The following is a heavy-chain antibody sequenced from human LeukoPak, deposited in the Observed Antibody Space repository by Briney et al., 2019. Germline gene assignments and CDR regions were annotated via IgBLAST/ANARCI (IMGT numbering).Heavy chain of an antibody. CDR2: INHSGST. Sequence: SETLSLTCAVYGGSFSGYYWSWIRQPPGKGLEWIGEINHSGSTNYNPSLKSRVTISVDTSKNQFSLKLSSVTAADTAVYYCARVPIPYCGGDCYPPYFDYWGQGTLVTVSS. CDR1: GGSFSGYY. V-gene: IGHV4-34*01. J-gene: IGHJ4*02. CDR3: ARVPIPYCGGDCYPPYFDY. D-gene: IGHD2-21*02.